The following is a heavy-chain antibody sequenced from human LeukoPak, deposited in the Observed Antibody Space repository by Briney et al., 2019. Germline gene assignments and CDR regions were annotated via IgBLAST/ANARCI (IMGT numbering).Heavy chain of an antibody. D-gene: IGHD3-9*01. J-gene: IGHJ5*02. CDR3: ARVLQHYDILTGYYPNWFDP. V-gene: IGHV4-39*07. CDR2: IYYSGST. Sequence: SETLSLTCTVSGGSISSSSYYWGWIRQPPGKGLEWIGSIYYSGSTYYNPSLKSRVTISVDTSKNQFSLKLSSVTAADTAVYYCARVLQHYDILTGYYPNWFDPWGQGTLVTVSS. CDR1: GGSISSSSYY.